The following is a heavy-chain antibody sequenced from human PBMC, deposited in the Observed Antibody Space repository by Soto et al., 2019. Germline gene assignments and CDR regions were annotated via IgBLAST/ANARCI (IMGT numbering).Heavy chain of an antibody. Sequence: SETLSLTCAVYGGSFSGYYWSWIRQHPGKGLEWIGYIYYSGSTYYNPSLKSRVTISVDTSKNQLSLKLSSVTAADTAVYYCARDGGYCSGGSCYSSVAGNWFDPWGQGTLVTVSS. D-gene: IGHD2-15*01. V-gene: IGHV4-31*11. CDR3: ARDGGYCSGGSCYSSVAGNWFDP. CDR2: IYYSGST. J-gene: IGHJ5*02. CDR1: GGSFSGYY.